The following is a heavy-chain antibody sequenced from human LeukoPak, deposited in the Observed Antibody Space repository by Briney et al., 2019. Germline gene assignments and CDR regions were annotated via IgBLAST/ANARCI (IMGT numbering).Heavy chain of an antibody. Sequence: GGSLRLSCVASGFSFSSYAMSWVRQAPGKGLEWVASISGSGGSTSYADSVKGRFTISRDNSKNTLYAQMNSLSAEDTAIYYCAKRGIAVTGNNYWGQGTLVTVSS. J-gene: IGHJ4*02. CDR1: GFSFSSYA. V-gene: IGHV3-23*01. CDR3: AKRGIAVTGNNY. CDR2: ISGSGGST. D-gene: IGHD6-19*01.